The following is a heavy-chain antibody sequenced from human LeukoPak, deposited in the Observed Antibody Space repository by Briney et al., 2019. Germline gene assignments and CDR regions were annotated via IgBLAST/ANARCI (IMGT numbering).Heavy chain of an antibody. CDR2: ISWNSGSI. Sequence: GGSLRLSCAASGFTFDDYAMHWVRQAPGKGLEWVSGISWNSGSIGYADSVKGRFTISRDNAKNSLYLQMNSLRAEDTALYYCAKGIEGSSWYDYWGQGTLVTVSS. J-gene: IGHJ4*02. V-gene: IGHV3-9*01. CDR1: GFTFDDYA. CDR3: AKGIEGSSWYDY. D-gene: IGHD6-13*01.